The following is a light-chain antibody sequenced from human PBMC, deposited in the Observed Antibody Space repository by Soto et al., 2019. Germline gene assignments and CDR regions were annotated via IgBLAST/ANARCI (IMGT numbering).Light chain of an antibody. CDR2: GAS. J-gene: IGKJ2*03. Sequence: DIRMTQSPSSLSASVGDRVTITCRASQAITNYLAWYQQKPGKVPKLLIYGASTLQSGVPSRFTGSGSDTVFTLTITSLQPEDVATYYCQNYNSAPNSFGQGTRLEIK. V-gene: IGKV1-27*01. CDR1: QAITNY. CDR3: QNYNSAPNS.